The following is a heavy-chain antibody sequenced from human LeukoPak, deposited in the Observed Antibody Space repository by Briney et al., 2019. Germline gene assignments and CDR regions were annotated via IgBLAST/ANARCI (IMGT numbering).Heavy chain of an antibody. Sequence: GASVKVSCKASGYTFTGYYMHWVRQAPGQGLEWMGWINPNSGGTNYAQKFQGRVTMTRDTSISTAYMELRSLRSDDTAVYFCARAGTTDSGDAFDIWGQGTAVTVSS. J-gene: IGHJ3*02. V-gene: IGHV1-2*02. CDR3: ARAGTTDSGDAFDI. CDR2: INPNSGGT. D-gene: IGHD1/OR15-1a*01. CDR1: GYTFTGYY.